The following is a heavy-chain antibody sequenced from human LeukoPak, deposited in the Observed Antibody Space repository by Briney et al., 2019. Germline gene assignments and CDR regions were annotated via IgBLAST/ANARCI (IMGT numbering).Heavy chain of an antibody. V-gene: IGHV3-66*01. CDR3: ARDRCSGGSCHYYYGMDV. CDR1: GFTVSSNY. Sequence: GGSLRLSCAASGFTVSSNYMSWVRQAPGKGLEWVSVIYSGGSTYYADSVKGRFTISRDNSKNTLYLQMNSLRAEDTAVYYCARDRCSGGSCHYYYGMDVWGQGTTVTVSS. CDR2: IYSGGST. D-gene: IGHD2-15*01. J-gene: IGHJ6*02.